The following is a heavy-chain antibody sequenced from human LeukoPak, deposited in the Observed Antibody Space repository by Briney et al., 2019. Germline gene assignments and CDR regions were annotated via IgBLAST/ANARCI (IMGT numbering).Heavy chain of an antibody. CDR2: INHSGST. CDR1: GGSFSGYY. CDR3: ASSAASRSWPN. V-gene: IGHV4-34*01. Sequence: SETLSLTCAVYGGSFSGYYWSWIRQPPGKGLEWIGEINHSGSTNYNPSLKSRVTISVDTSKNQFSLKLSSVTAADTAVYYCASSAASRSWPNWGQGTLVTVSS. D-gene: IGHD6-13*01. J-gene: IGHJ4*02.